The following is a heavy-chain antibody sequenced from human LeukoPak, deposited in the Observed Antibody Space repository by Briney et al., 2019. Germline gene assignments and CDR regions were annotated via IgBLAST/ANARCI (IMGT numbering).Heavy chain of an antibody. CDR2: IYYSGST. D-gene: IGHD3-3*01. CDR3: ARGIAFWSGPKNWFDP. J-gene: IGHJ5*02. V-gene: IGHV4-31*03. CDR1: GGSISSGGYY. Sequence: PSQTLSHTCTVSGGSISSGGYYWSWIRQHPGKGLEWIGYIYYSGSTYYNPSLKSRVTISVDTSKNQFSLKLSSVTAADTAVYYCARGIAFWSGPKNWFDPWGQGTLVTVSS.